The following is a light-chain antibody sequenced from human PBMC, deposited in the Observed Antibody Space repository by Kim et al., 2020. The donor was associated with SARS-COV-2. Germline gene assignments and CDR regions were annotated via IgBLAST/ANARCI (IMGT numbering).Light chain of an antibody. CDR2: NTN. J-gene: IGLJ3*02. V-gene: IGLV7-46*01. CDR3: FLSYSDARV. CDR1: TGAVTSRHY. Sequence: PGGTGTLTCGSSTGAVTSRHYPYWLQQKPGQAPRTLIYNTNNKCAWTPARFSGSLLGGKAALTLSGAQPEDEAEYFCFLSYSDARVFGGGTQLTVL.